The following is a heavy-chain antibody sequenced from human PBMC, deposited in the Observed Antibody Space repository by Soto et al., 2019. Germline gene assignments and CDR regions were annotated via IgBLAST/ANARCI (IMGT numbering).Heavy chain of an antibody. CDR3: TRDASRDSSARGWFDP. V-gene: IGHV3-21*01. CDR2: ISSNSAYI. Sequence: GGSLRLSCAASGFTFRSFTMNWVRQAPGKGLEWVSTISSNSAYIYYTDALRGRFTISRDNAKNSLHLQMNSLRAEDTAVYYCTRDASRDSSARGWFDPWGPGTLV. D-gene: IGHD6-13*01. CDR1: GFTFRSFT. J-gene: IGHJ5*02.